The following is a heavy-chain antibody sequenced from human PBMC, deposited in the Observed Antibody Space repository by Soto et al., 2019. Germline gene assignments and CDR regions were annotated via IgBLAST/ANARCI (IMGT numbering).Heavy chain of an antibody. J-gene: IGHJ6*03. D-gene: IGHD3-3*01. Sequence: SETLSLTCTVSGGSISGYYWSWIRQPPGKGLEWIGYIYYSGSTSYNPSLKSRVTISLDTSKNQFSLKLRSVTAADTAVYYCARTIFGNMDVWGKGTTVTVSS. CDR2: IYYSGST. V-gene: IGHV4-59*01. CDR1: GGSISGYY. CDR3: ARTIFGNMDV.